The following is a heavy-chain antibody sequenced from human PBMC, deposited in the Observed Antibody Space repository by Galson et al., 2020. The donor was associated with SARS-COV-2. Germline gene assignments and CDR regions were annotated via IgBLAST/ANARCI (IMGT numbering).Heavy chain of an antibody. CDR1: GGSITTGGYQ. CDR3: ARGGWGGDFVDS. V-gene: IGHV4-30-4*08. Sequence: SQTLSLTCSVSGGSITTGGYQWCWIRQPPGKGLAWIGYIFSSGSSYYNPSLKSRLTISVDTSKNQFSGGLTSVTAADTAVYYCARGGWGGDFVDSWGQGALVSGSS. CDR2: IFSSGSS. J-gene: IGHJ4*02. D-gene: IGHD4-17*01.